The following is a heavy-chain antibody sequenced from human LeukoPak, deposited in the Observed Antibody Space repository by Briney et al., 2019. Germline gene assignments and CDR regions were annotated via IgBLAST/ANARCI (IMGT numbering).Heavy chain of an antibody. D-gene: IGHD4-17*01. Sequence: SETLSLTCTVSGDSISGFYWSWIRQPAGKGLQWIGRLSTSGSTNYNPSLKSRVTMSVDRSTNEFSLTVRSVTAADTALYYCARGPPSYGDYVDYYFYMDVWGKGTTVTVYS. CDR3: ARGPPSYGDYVDYYFYMDV. V-gene: IGHV4-4*07. CDR2: LSTSGST. J-gene: IGHJ6*03. CDR1: GDSISGFY.